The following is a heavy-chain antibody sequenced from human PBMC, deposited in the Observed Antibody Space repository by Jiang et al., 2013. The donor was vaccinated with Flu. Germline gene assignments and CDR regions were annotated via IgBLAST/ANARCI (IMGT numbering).Heavy chain of an antibody. Sequence: PGQGLEWMGIINPSGGSTSYAQKFQGRVTMTRDTSTSTVYMELSSLRSEDTAVYYCARVGVYSTIDYWGQGTLVTVSS. J-gene: IGHJ4*02. CDR3: ARVGVYSTIDY. CDR2: INPSGGST. D-gene: IGHD2-8*02. V-gene: IGHV1-46*01.